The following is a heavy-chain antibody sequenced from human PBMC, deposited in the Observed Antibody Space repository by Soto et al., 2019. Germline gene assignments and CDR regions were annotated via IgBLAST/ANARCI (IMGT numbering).Heavy chain of an antibody. Sequence: QVQLVQSGAEVKKPGASVKVSCKASGYTFTSYAMHWVRQAPGQRLEWMGWINAGNGNTKYSQKFQGRVTITRDTSASTAYMELSSLRSEDTAVYSCARGSSGWLSLGYWGQGTLVTVSS. CDR3: ARGSSGWLSLGY. V-gene: IGHV1-3*01. D-gene: IGHD6-19*01. J-gene: IGHJ4*02. CDR2: INAGNGNT. CDR1: GYTFTSYA.